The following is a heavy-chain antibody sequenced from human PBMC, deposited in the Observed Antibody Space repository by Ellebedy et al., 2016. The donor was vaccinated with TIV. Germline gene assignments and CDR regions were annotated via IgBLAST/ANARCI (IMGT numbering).Heavy chain of an antibody. CDR3: ARDAGDNGSGWYYFDY. D-gene: IGHD6-19*01. Sequence: GGFLRLSXAASGFTFTTYWMAWVRQSPGKRLEWVASIKQDGGAKHYVESVRGRFTISRDNAKNSLYLQMDNLRVEDTAIYYCARDAGDNGSGWYYFDYWGQGTLVAVSS. CDR2: IKQDGGAK. CDR1: GFTFTTYW. V-gene: IGHV3-7*03. J-gene: IGHJ4*02.